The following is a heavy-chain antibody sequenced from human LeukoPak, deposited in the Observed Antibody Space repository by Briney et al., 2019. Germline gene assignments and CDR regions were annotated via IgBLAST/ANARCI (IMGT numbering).Heavy chain of an antibody. CDR3: ARSAFRGHYYDSSGYYGLAFDI. CDR1: GGSFSGYY. J-gene: IGHJ3*02. D-gene: IGHD3-22*01. CDR2: INHSRST. Sequence: SETLSLTCAVYGGSFSGYYWSWIRQPPGKGLEWIGEINHSRSTNYNPSLRSRVTISVDTSKNQFSLKLSSVTAADTAVYYCARSAFRGHYYDSSGYYGLAFDIWGQGTMVTVSS. V-gene: IGHV4-34*01.